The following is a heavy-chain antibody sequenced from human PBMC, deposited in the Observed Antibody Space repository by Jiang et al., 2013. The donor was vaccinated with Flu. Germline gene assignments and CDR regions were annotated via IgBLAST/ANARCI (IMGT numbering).Heavy chain of an antibody. CDR3: AREPIPYYYDSSGYYASRSYAFDI. D-gene: IGHD3-22*01. CDR1: GGSISSSSYY. V-gene: IGHV4-39*02. Sequence: LLKPSETLSLTCTVSGGSISSSSYYWGWIRQPPGKGLEWIGSIYYSGSTYYNPSLKSRVTISVDTSKNQFSLKLSSVTAADTAVYYCAREPIPYYYDSSGYYASRSYAFDIWGQGTMVTVSS. J-gene: IGHJ3*02. CDR2: IYYSGST.